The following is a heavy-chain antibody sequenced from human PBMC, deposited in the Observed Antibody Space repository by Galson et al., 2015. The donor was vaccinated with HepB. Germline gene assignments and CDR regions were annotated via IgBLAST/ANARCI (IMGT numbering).Heavy chain of an antibody. CDR2: ISGGDDYT. D-gene: IGHD4-17*01. J-gene: IGHJ4*02. CDR3: AKGTYGDYRGFDY. CDR1: GFTFSSYA. V-gene: IGHV3-23*01. Sequence: SLRLSCAASGFTFSSYAMNWVRQAPGKGLECVPCISGGDDYTYYADSVNGRFTISRDNSKSTLYLQLNSLTVEDTADYYCAKGTYGDYRGFDYWGQETLVTVSS.